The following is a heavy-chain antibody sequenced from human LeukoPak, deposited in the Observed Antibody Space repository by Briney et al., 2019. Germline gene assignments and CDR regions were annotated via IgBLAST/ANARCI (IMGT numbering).Heavy chain of an antibody. J-gene: IGHJ4*02. CDR1: GFTFSNYA. D-gene: IGHD2-2*01. Sequence: GGSLRLSCAASGFTFSNYAINWVRQAPGRGLEWVAIISFDAIQKYYADSVKGRFTIPRDNAKNSLYLQMNSLRAEDTAVYYCARDGCSSTSCESDYWGQGTLVTVSS. CDR2: ISFDAIQK. V-gene: IGHV3-30*04. CDR3: ARDGCSSTSCESDY.